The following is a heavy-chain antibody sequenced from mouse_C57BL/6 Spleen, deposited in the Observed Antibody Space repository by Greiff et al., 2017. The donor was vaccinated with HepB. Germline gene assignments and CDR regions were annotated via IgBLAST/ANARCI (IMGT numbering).Heavy chain of an antibody. Sequence: DVKLVESGGGLVKPGGSLKLSCAASGFTFSDYGMHWVRQAPEKGLEWVAYISSGSSTIYYADTVKGRFTISRDNAKNTLFLQMTSLRSEDTAMYYCARHYGSSFWYWGQGTSVTVSS. V-gene: IGHV5-17*01. CDR2: ISSGSSTI. D-gene: IGHD1-1*01. CDR3: ARHYGSSFWY. CDR1: GFTFSDYG. J-gene: IGHJ4*01.